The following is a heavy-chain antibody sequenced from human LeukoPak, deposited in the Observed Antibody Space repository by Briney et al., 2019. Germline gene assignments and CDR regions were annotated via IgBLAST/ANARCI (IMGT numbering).Heavy chain of an antibody. Sequence: SETLSLTCTVSGDSISSYYWSWIRQPPGKGLEWIGEINHSGSTNYNPSLKSRVTISVDTSKNQFSLKLSSVTAADTAVYYCARLDYYDSSGYPTGFDYWGQGTLVTVSS. V-gene: IGHV4-34*01. CDR2: INHSGST. D-gene: IGHD3-22*01. CDR1: GDSISSYY. J-gene: IGHJ4*02. CDR3: ARLDYYDSSGYPTGFDY.